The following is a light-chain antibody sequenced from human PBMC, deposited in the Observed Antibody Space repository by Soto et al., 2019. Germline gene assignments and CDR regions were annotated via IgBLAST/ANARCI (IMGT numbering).Light chain of an antibody. V-gene: IGKV1-9*01. CDR2: AAS. J-gene: IGKJ2*01. CDR1: QGISRY. Sequence: DIQLTQSPSFLSASVGDRVTITCRASQGISRYLAWYQQKPGKAPKLLIYAASTLQSGVPSRFSGSGSGTEFNLTISSLQPEDFATYYCQQLNSYPPYTFGQGTKLEIK. CDR3: QQLNSYPPYT.